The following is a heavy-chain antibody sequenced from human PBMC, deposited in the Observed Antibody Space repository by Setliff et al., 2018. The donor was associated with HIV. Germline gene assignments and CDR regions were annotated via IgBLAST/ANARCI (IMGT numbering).Heavy chain of an antibody. J-gene: IGHJ4*02. CDR1: GGSISSGGFY. CDR3: ARGGSRGSWYWDY. V-gene: IGHV4-31*03. CDR2: IYNTGST. Sequence: SETLSLTCTVTGGSISSGGFYWTWIRQHPGKGLEWIGYIYNTGSTYHSPSLESRVTISIDTSKNQFSLRLSSVTAADTAVYYCARGGSRGSWYWDYWGQGTLVTVSS. D-gene: IGHD6-13*01.